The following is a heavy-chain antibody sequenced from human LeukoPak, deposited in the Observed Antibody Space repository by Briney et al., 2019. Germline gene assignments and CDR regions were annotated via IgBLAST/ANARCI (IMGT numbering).Heavy chain of an antibody. CDR1: TFTVDNKY. Sequence: GGSLRLSCAASTFTVDNKYMSWVRLAPGKGLEWVSVIYSVGITYYADSVKGRFTISRDNSKNTVYLQMNSLRAEDTAVYYCAKAPTFFSGGGVIVPFDYWGQGTLVTVSS. D-gene: IGHD3-16*02. CDR3: AKAPTFFSGGGVIVPFDY. V-gene: IGHV3-53*01. CDR2: IYSVGIT. J-gene: IGHJ4*02.